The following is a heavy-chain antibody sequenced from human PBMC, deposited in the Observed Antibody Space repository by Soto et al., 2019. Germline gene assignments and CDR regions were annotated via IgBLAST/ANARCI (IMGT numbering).Heavy chain of an antibody. CDR1: GGSISSEGYY. V-gene: IGHV4-31*03. CDR2: IYYSGTT. CDR3: ARGRGYSYGPYYFDY. D-gene: IGHD5-18*01. Sequence: PXETLSLTCTVAGGSISSEGYYWSWFRQLPGKGLEWIGDIYYSGTTYHNPSLRSRLTISGDASKNQFSLKLSSVTDADTALYYCARGRGYSYGPYYFDYWGQGTLVTVSS. J-gene: IGHJ4*02.